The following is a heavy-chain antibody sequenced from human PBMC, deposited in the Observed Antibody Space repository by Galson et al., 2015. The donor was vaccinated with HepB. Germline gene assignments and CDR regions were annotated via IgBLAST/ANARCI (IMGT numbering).Heavy chain of an antibody. Sequence: SVKVSCKASGGTFSSYAISWVRQAPGQGLEWMGGIIPIFGTANYAQKFQGRVTITADESTSTAYMELSSLRSEDTAVYYCARTDDSSSWLLSYWGQGTLVTVSS. CDR3: ARTDDSSSWLLSY. CDR2: IIPIFGTA. CDR1: GGTFSSYA. J-gene: IGHJ4*02. V-gene: IGHV1-69*13. D-gene: IGHD6-13*01.